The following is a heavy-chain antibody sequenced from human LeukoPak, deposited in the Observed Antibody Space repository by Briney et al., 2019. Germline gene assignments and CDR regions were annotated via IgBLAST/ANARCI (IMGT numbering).Heavy chain of an antibody. Sequence: TGRSLRLSCAASGFTFDDYAMHWVRQAPGKGLEWVSGISWNSGSIGYADSVKGRFTISRDNAKNSLYLQVNSLRAEDTALYYCAKDRGYHAFDIWGQGTMVTVSS. CDR2: ISWNSGSI. CDR3: AKDRGYHAFDI. CDR1: GFTFDDYA. V-gene: IGHV3-9*01. J-gene: IGHJ3*02. D-gene: IGHD6-13*01.